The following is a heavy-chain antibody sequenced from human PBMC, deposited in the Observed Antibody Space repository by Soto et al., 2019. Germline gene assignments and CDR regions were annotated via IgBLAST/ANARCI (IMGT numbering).Heavy chain of an antibody. D-gene: IGHD6-6*01. Sequence: SETLSLTCTVSGGSISSYYWSWIRQPPGKGLEWIGYIYYSGSTNYNPSLKSRVTISVDTSKNQFSLKLSSVTAADTAVYYCARAGWEYSSSLLTNWGQGTLVTVSS. CDR3: ARAGWEYSSSLLTN. V-gene: IGHV4-59*01. CDR2: IYYSGST. J-gene: IGHJ4*02. CDR1: GGSISSYY.